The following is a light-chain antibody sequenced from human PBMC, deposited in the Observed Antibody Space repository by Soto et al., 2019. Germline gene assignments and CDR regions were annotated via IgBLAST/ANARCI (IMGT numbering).Light chain of an antibody. CDR2: EVS. CDR3: SSYTSSSTYV. Sequence: QSAVTQPASVSGSPGQSITISCTGTSSDDGGYNYVSWYQQHPGKAPKLMIYEVSNRPSGVSNRFSGSKSGNTASLTISGLQAEDEADYYCSSYTSSSTYVFGTGTKLTVL. CDR1: SSDDGGYNY. J-gene: IGLJ1*01. V-gene: IGLV2-14*01.